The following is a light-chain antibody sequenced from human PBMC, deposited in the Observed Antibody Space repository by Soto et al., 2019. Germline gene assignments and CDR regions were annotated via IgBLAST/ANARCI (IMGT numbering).Light chain of an antibody. CDR3: ISYASTSTAV. Sequence: ALTQPASVSGSPGQSITISCTGTSSDVGAYNYVSWYQQHPGKAPKLMIYEVNYRPSGVSNRFSGSKSGITASLTISGLQAEDEADYYCISYASTSTAVFGTGTKVTVL. CDR2: EVN. J-gene: IGLJ1*01. CDR1: SSDVGAYNY. V-gene: IGLV2-14*01.